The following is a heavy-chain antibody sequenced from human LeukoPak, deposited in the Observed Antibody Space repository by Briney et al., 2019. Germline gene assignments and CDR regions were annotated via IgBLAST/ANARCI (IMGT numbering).Heavy chain of an antibody. J-gene: IGHJ3*02. Sequence: GGSLRLSCAASGFTVSSNYMSWVRQAPGKGLEWVSVIYSGGSTYYADSVKGRFTISRHNSKNTLYLQMNSLRAEDTAVYYYASGSSGWYLLSGAFDIWGQGTMVTVSS. CDR2: IYSGGST. CDR1: GFTVSSNY. V-gene: IGHV3-53*04. CDR3: ASGSSGWYLLSGAFDI. D-gene: IGHD6-19*01.